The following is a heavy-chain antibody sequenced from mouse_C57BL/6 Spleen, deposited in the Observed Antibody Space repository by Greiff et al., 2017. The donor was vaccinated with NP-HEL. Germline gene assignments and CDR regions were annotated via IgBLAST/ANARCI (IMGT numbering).Heavy chain of an antibody. Sequence: QVQLKQPGAELVMPGASVKLSCKASGYTFTSYWMHWVKQRPGQGLEWIGEIDPSDSYTNYNQRFKGKSTLTVDKSSSTAYMQLSSLTSEDSAVYYCARSVRIGSPSNWYFDVWGTGTTVTVSS. CDR2: IDPSDSYT. CDR3: ARSVRIGSPSNWYFDV. D-gene: IGHD1-1*01. CDR1: GYTFTSYW. V-gene: IGHV1-69*01. J-gene: IGHJ1*03.